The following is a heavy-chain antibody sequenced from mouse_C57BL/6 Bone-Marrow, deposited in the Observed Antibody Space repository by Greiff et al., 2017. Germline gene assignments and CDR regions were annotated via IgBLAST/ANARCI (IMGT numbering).Heavy chain of an antibody. Sequence: EVQLQESGGGLVKPGGSLKLSCAASGFTFSDYGMHWVRQAPETGLEWVSYISSGSSTIYYADTVKGRFTISRDNAKNTLFLQMTSLRSEDTAMYYCARIKRYYFDYWGKGTTLTVSS. CDR2: ISSGSSTI. CDR3: ARIKRYYFDY. D-gene: IGHD1-1*01. CDR1: GFTFSDYG. V-gene: IGHV5-17*01. J-gene: IGHJ2*01.